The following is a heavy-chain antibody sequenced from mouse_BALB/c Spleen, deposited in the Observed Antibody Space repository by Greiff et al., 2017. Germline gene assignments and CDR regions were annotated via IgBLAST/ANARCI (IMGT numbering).Heavy chain of an antibody. CDR3: ARHRENWCAY. Sequence: EVKVVESGGDLVKPGGSLKLSCAASGFTFSSYGMSWVRQTPDKRLEWVATISSGGSYTYYPDSVKGRFTISRDNAKNTLYLQMSSLKSEDTAMYYCARHRENWCAYWGQGTLVTVSA. V-gene: IGHV5-6*01. CDR2: ISSGGSYT. J-gene: IGHJ3*01. CDR1: GFTFSSYG. D-gene: IGHD3-3*01.